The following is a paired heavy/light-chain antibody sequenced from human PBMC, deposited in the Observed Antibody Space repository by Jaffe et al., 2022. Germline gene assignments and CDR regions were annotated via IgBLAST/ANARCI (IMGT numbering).Light chain of an antibody. Sequence: VVLTQSPGTLSLSPGERATLSCRASQRVTNNYLAWYQQKPGQAPRPLMYGASRRATGIPDRFSGSGSGTDFTLTISRLEPEDFAVYYCQQYGNTPHTFGQGTKIEIK. CDR3: QQYGNTPHT. V-gene: IGKV3-20*01. CDR1: QRVTNNY. J-gene: IGKJ2*01. CDR2: GAS.
Heavy chain of an antibody. J-gene: IGHJ3*02. CDR2: IHHTGTT. Sequence: QVQLQESGPGLVKPSGTLSLTCGVSGVSMKNSFWWSWIRQPPGGGLEWIGEIHHTGTTNYNPSLKGRVAVSLDTSKNQFSLDLMSVTAADTAVYYCSRNDIAPPYVDTSLFMDLKAFDIWGQGKLVVVSS. CDR3: SRNDIAPPYVDTSLFMDLKAFDI. CDR1: GVSMKNSFW. V-gene: IGHV4-4*02. D-gene: IGHD5-18*01.